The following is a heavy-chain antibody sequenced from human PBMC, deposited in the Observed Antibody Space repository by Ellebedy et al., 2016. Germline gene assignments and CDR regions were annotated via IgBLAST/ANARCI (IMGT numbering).Heavy chain of an antibody. J-gene: IGHJ4*02. V-gene: IGHV3-33*01. CDR1: GFTFSDYA. D-gene: IGHD2-15*01. CDR2: IWSDGTKK. CDR3: ARDSLIGYCNGGSCYSDT. Sequence: GESLKISCAASGFTFSDYAMHWVRQAPGKGPEWVAVIWSDGTKKYYTNSVRGRFTISRDNAKNSLYLQMNSLRAEDTAIYYCARDSLIGYCNGGSCYSDTWGQGTLVTVSS.